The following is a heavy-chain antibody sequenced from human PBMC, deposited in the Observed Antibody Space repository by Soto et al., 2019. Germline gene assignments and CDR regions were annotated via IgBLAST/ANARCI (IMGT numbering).Heavy chain of an antibody. Sequence: GGSLRLSCAASGFTFSSYGMHWVRQAPGKGLEWVAVISYDGSNKYYADSVKGRFTISRDNSKNTLYLQMNSLRAEDTAVYYCAKEGVWFGESYTFIDYWGQGTLVTVSS. J-gene: IGHJ4*02. CDR1: GFTFSSYG. CDR2: ISYDGSNK. V-gene: IGHV3-30*18. CDR3: AKEGVWFGESYTFIDY. D-gene: IGHD3-10*01.